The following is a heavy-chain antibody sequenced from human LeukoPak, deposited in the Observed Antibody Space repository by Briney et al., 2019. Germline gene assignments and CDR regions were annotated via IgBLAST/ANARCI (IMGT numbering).Heavy chain of an antibody. V-gene: IGHV3-23*01. J-gene: IGHJ4*02. CDR3: AKDCHSRGYPWDY. D-gene: IGHD3-22*01. CDR1: GFTFSSYA. Sequence: GGSLRLSCAASGFTFSSYAMSWVRQAPGKGLEWVSTISGSGGSTYYADSVKGRFTISRDNSKNTLYLQMNSLRAEDTAVYYCAKDCHSRGYPWDYWGQGTLVTVSS. CDR2: ISGSGGST.